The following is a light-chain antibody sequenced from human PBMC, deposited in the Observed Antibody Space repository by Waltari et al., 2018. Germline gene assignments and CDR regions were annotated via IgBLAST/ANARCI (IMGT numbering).Light chain of an antibody. CDR2: CAS. CDR3: QQYYSTPRT. J-gene: IGKJ2*01. V-gene: IGKV4-1*01. CDR1: QSFLYSSNNKNY. Sequence: DLVMTQSPDSLAVSLSEGATINSTTSQSFLYSSNNKNYLAWYQQKPGKPPKLLIYCASTRESGVPDRFSGSGSGTDFTLTISSLQAEDVAVYYCQQYYSTPRTFGQGTKLEIK.